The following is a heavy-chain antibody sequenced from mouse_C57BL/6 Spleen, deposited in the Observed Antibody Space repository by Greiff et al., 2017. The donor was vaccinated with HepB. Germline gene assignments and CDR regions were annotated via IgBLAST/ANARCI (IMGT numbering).Heavy chain of an antibody. CDR2: SYPGDGDT. CDR3: ARDSSGYLFAY. V-gene: IGHV1-82*01. D-gene: IGHD3-2*02. Sequence: VQLQQSGPELVKPGASVKISCKASGYAFSSSWMNWVKQRPGKGLEWIGRSYPGDGDTNYNGKFKGKATLTADKSSSTAYMQLSSLTSEDSAVYFCARDSSGYLFAYWGQGTLVTVSA. J-gene: IGHJ3*01. CDR1: GYAFSSSW.